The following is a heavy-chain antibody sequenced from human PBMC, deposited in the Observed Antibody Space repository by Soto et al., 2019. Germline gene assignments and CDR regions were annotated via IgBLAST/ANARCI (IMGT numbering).Heavy chain of an antibody. CDR3: AREVHYYDSSGPSTSYGMDV. D-gene: IGHD3-22*01. CDR1: GYTLTSYG. Sequence: ASVKVSCKASGYTLTSYGISWVRQAPGQGLEWMGWISAYNGNTNYAQKLQGRVTMTTGTSTSTAYMELSSLRSEDTAVYYCAREVHYYDSSGPSTSYGMDVWGQGTTVTVSS. CDR2: ISAYNGNT. V-gene: IGHV1-18*04. J-gene: IGHJ6*02.